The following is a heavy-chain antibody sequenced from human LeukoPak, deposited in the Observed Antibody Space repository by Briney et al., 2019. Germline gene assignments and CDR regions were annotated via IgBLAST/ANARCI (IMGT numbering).Heavy chain of an antibody. J-gene: IGHJ6*02. CDR3: ARPGPPYCSNIGCFPPYGMDV. D-gene: IGHD2-2*01. CDR2: IIPILGIA. CDR1: GGTFSSYA. V-gene: IGHV1-69*04. Sequence: ASVKVSCKASGGTFSSYAISWVRQAPGQGLEWMGRIIPILGIANYAQKFQGRVTITADKSTSTAYMELNSLRAEDTAVYYCARPGPPYCSNIGCFPPYGMDVWGQGTTVTVSS.